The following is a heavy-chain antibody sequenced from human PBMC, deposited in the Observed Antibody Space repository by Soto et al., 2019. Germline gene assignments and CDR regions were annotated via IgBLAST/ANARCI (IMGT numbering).Heavy chain of an antibody. V-gene: IGHV4-39*01. CDR1: GGSISSSSYY. J-gene: IGHJ5*02. D-gene: IGHD4-17*01. CDR3: ARHVRYGDYGDWFDP. Sequence: SETLSLTCTVSGGSISSSSYYWGWIRQPPGKGLEWIGSIYYSGSTYYNPSLKSRVTISVDTSKNQFSLKLSSVTAADTAVYYCARHVRYGDYGDWFDPWGQGTLVTVSS. CDR2: IYYSGST.